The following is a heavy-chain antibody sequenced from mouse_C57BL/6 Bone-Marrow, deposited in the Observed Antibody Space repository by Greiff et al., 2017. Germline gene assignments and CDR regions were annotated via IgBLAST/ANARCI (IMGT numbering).Heavy chain of an antibody. CDR1: GFTFSSYA. CDR2: ISDGGSYT. CDR3: ARESNYDAMDY. V-gene: IGHV5-4*01. Sequence: EVMLVESGGGLVKPGGSLKLSCAASGFTFSSYAMSWVRQTPEKRLEWVATISDGGSYTYYPDNVKGRFTISRDNAKNNLYLQMSHLKSEDTAMYYCARESNYDAMDYWGQGTSVTVSS. J-gene: IGHJ4*01. D-gene: IGHD2-5*01.